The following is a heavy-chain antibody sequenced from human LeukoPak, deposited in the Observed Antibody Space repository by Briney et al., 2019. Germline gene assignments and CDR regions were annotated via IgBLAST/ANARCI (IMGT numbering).Heavy chain of an antibody. D-gene: IGHD3-22*01. CDR1: GGSISSYY. CDR3: ARVGYYDSSGSDY. V-gene: IGHV4-59*01. CDR2: IYYSGST. J-gene: IGHJ4*02. Sequence: SEPVSLTCTVSGGSISSYYWSWIRQPPGKGLEWIGYIYYSGSTNYNPSLKSRVTISVDTSKNQFSLKLSSVTAADTAVYYCARVGYYDSSGSDYWGQGTMAADSS.